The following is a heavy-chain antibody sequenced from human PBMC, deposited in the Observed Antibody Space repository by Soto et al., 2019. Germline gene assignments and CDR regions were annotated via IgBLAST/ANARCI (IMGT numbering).Heavy chain of an antibody. D-gene: IGHD3-22*01. V-gene: IGHV4-31*03. J-gene: IGHJ5*02. CDR1: GGSISSGGYY. CDR3: ARFKGSGYYYVAASQVHNWFDP. Sequence: SETLSLTCTVSGGSISSGGYYWSWIRQHPGKGLEWIGYIYYSGSTYYNPSLKSRVTISVDTSKNQFSLKLSSVTAADTAVYYCARFKGSGYYYVAASQVHNWFDPWGQGTPVTVSS. CDR2: IYYSGST.